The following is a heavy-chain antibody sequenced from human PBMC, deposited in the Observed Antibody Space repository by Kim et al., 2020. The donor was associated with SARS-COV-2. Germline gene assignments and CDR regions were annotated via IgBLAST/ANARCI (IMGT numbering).Heavy chain of an antibody. CDR1: GGSISSSSYY. Sequence: SETLSLTCTVSGGSISSSSYYWGWIRQPPGKGLEWIGSIYYSGSTYYNPSLKSRVTISVDTSKNQFSLKLSSVTAADTAVYYCASRFRHLTGYYEWGQGTLVTVSS. D-gene: IGHD3-9*01. V-gene: IGHV4-39*07. CDR3: ASRFRHLTGYYE. CDR2: IYYSGST. J-gene: IGHJ4*02.